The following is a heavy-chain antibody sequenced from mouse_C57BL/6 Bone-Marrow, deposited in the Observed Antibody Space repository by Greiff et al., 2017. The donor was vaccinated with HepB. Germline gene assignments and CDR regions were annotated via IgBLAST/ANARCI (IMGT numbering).Heavy chain of an antibody. CDR2: INPNNGGT. CDR3: ARKDGSSVDY. D-gene: IGHD1-1*01. V-gene: IGHV1-22*01. J-gene: IGHJ2*01. CDR1: GYTFTDYN. Sequence: VQLKQSGPELVKPGASVKMSCKASGYTFTDYNMHWVKQSHGKSLEWIGYINPNNGGTSYNQKFKGKATLTVNKSSSTAYMERRSLTSEDSAVYYGARKDGSSVDYWGQGTTLTVSS.